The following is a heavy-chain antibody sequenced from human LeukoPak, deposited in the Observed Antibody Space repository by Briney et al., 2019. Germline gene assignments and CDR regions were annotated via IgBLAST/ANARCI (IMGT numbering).Heavy chain of an antibody. J-gene: IGHJ1*01. CDR3: AREVAVAVPVY. D-gene: IGHD6-19*01. Sequence: GGSLRLSCAASGFTFSSYWMSWVRQAPGKGLEWVANIKQDGSEKYYVDSVKGRFTISRDNAKNSLYLRMNSLRAEDTAVYYCAREVAVAVPVYWGQGTLVTISS. CDR2: IKQDGSEK. CDR1: GFTFSSYW. V-gene: IGHV3-7*01.